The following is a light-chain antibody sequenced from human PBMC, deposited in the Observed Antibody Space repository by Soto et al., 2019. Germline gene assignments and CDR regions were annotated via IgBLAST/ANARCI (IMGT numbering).Light chain of an antibody. CDR2: DAS. CDR1: QNVNSW. V-gene: IGKV1-5*01. CDR3: QRSNSKSRT. Sequence: DIQLTQSPSTLSASVGDRVTITCRASQNVNSWVAWYQQKPGKAPKVLIYDASNLESGVPSRFSGRGSGTEFTLTISNLQPDDFATYYCQRSNSKSRTFGQGTRV. J-gene: IGKJ1*01.